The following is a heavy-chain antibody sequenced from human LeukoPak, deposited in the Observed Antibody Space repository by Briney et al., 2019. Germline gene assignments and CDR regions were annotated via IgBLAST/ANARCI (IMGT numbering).Heavy chain of an antibody. CDR3: ARGTGSSSWRFDY. V-gene: IGHV4-34*01. J-gene: IGHJ4*02. CDR1: GGSISSYY. Sequence: SETLSLTCTVSGGSISSYYWSWIRQPPGKGLEWIGEINHSGSTNYNPSLKSRVTISVDTSKNQFSLKLSSVTAADTAVYYCARGTGSSSWRFDYWGQGTLVTVSS. D-gene: IGHD6-13*01. CDR2: INHSGST.